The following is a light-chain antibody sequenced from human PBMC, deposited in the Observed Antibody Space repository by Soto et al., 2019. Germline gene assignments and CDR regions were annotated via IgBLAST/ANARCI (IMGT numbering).Light chain of an antibody. CDR3: QQSYSTPYT. CDR2: AAS. V-gene: IGKV1-39*01. J-gene: IGKJ2*01. CDR1: ESISNY. Sequence: DIQMTQSPSSLSASVGDRVTITCRASESISNYLNWYQQKPGDAPNLLISAASSLQSGVPSRFSGRGSGTDFTLTISSLQPEDFATYYCQQSYSTPYTFGQGTKLEIK.